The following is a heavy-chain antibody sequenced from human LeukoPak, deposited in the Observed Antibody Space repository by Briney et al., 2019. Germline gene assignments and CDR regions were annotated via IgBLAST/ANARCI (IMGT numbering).Heavy chain of an antibody. CDR3: ARQRGSYYYFDY. D-gene: IGHD1-26*01. V-gene: IGHV4-39*01. Sequence: PSETLSLTCTVSGGSISSSSYYWGWIRQPPGKGLEWIGEINHSGSTNYNPSLKSRVTISVDTSKNQFSLKLSSVTAADTAVYYCARQRGSYYYFDYWGQGTLVTVSS. J-gene: IGHJ4*02. CDR2: INHSGST. CDR1: GGSISSSSYY.